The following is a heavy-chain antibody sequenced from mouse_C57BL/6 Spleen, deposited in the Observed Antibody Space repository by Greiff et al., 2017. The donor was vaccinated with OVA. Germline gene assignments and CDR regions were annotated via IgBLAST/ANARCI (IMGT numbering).Heavy chain of an antibody. J-gene: IGHJ1*03. Sequence: VKLQESGAELVRPGASVKLSCKASGYTFTDYYINWVKQRPGQGLEWIARIYPGSGNTYYNEKFKGKATLTAEKSSSTAYMQLSSLTSEDSAVYFCARSGLLRYFDVWGTGTTVTVSS. CDR1: GYTFTDYY. V-gene: IGHV1-76*01. CDR2: IYPGSGNT. D-gene: IGHD2-3*01. CDR3: ARSGLLRYFDV.